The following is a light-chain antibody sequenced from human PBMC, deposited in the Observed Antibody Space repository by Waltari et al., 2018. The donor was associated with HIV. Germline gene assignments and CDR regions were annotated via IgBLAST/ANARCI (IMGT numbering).Light chain of an antibody. CDR3: QQSYNTPWT. J-gene: IGKJ1*01. CDR2: AAS. Sequence: DIQMTQSPSSLSASVGDRVTITCRASQSIDNYLKWYQQKLSKAPKLLIHAASSLQSGVPSRFSGSGFGTEFTLTIDSLQPEDFASYYCQQSYNTPWTFGQGTKV. V-gene: IGKV1-39*01. CDR1: QSIDNY.